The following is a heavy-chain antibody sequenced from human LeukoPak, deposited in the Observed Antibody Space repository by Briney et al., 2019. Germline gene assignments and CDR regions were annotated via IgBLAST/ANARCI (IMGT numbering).Heavy chain of an antibody. CDR3: AREKNSGGLFDY. CDR1: GGSISSGGYS. V-gene: IGHV4-30-2*01. J-gene: IGHJ4*02. D-gene: IGHD3-10*01. CDR2: IYHSGST. Sequence: SETLSLTCAVSGGSISSGGYSWSWIRQPPGKGLEWIGYIYHSGSTYYNPSLKSRVTISVDRSKNQFSLRLSSVTAADTAVYYCAREKNSGGLFDYWGQGTLVTVSS.